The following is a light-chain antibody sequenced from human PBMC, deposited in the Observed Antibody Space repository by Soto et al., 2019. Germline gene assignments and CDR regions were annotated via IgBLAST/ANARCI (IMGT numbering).Light chain of an antibody. CDR1: QSVSSN. Sequence: EIVMTQSPATLSVSPGERATLSCRASQSVSSNLAWYQQKPGQAPRFLIYGASTRATGIPARFSGSGSGTEFTLTISSLQSEDIATYYCQQYDNPPLTFGGGTKVDIK. CDR3: QQYDNPPLT. J-gene: IGKJ4*01. CDR2: GAS. V-gene: IGKV3-15*01.